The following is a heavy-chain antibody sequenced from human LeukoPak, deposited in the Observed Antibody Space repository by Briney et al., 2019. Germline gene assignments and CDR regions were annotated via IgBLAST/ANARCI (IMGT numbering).Heavy chain of an antibody. V-gene: IGHV5-51*01. CDR1: GYGFTSYW. Sequence: GESLKISCKGSGYGFTSYWIGWVRQMPGKGLEWMGIIYPGDSDTRYSPSFQGQVTISADKSISTAYLQWSSLKASDTAMYYCARRTMVRGPSYYYYYGMDVWGQGTTVTVSS. CDR2: IYPGDSDT. CDR3: ARRTMVRGPSYYYYYGMDV. J-gene: IGHJ6*02. D-gene: IGHD3-10*01.